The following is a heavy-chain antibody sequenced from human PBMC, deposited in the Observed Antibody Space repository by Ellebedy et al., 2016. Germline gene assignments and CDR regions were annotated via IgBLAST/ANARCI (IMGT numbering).Heavy chain of an antibody. D-gene: IGHD6-6*01. CDR2: INHSGST. CDR3: ARDVGPEQLGCWFDP. Sequence: SETLSLTCAVYGGSFSGYYWSWIRQPPGKGLEWIGEINHSGSTNYNPSLKSRVTISVDTSKNQFSLKVNSVTAADTAMYYCARDVGPEQLGCWFDPWGQGTLVTVSS. V-gene: IGHV4-34*01. CDR1: GGSFSGYY. J-gene: IGHJ5*02.